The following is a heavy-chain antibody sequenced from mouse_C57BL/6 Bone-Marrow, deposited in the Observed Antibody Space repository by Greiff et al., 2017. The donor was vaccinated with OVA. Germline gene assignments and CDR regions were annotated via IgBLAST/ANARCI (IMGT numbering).Heavy chain of an antibody. J-gene: IGHJ1*03. CDR1: GYTFTSYW. CDR3: AALYCNFLYLYFDV. D-gene: IGHD2-1*01. V-gene: IGHV1-69*01. CDR2: IDPSDSYT. Sequence: QVQLQQPGAELVMPGASVKLSCKASGYTFTSYWMHWVKQRPGQGLEWIGEIDPSDSYTNYNQKFKGKSTLTVDKSSSTAYMQLSSLTSEDSAVYYCAALYCNFLYLYFDVWGTGTTVTVSS.